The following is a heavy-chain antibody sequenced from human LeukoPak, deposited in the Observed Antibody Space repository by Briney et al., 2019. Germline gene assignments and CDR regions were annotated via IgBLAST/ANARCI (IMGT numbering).Heavy chain of an antibody. CDR1: GFTFSSYG. Sequence: PGRSLRLSCAASGFTFSSYGMHWVRQAPGKGLEWVAVIWYDGSNKYYADSVKGRFTISRDNSKNTLYLQMNSLRAEDTAVYYCARDVGFRAVAGTFWGQGTLVTVSS. V-gene: IGHV3-33*01. CDR3: ARDVGFRAVAGTF. J-gene: IGHJ4*02. D-gene: IGHD6-19*01. CDR2: IWYDGSNK.